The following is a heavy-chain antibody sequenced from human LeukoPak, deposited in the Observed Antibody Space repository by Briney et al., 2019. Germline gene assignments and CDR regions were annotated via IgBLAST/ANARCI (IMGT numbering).Heavy chain of an antibody. Sequence: ASVKVSCKASGYTFTGYYVHWVRQAPGQGLEWMGWINPNSGGTNYAQKFQGRVTMTRDTSISTAYMELSRLRSDDTAVYYCASMDYGDYGRRYFDYWGQGTLVTVSS. CDR3: ASMDYGDYGRRYFDY. CDR2: INPNSGGT. V-gene: IGHV1-2*02. CDR1: GYTFTGYY. J-gene: IGHJ4*02. D-gene: IGHD4-17*01.